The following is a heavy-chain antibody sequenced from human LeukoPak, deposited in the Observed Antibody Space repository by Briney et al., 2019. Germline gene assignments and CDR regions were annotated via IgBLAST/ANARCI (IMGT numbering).Heavy chain of an antibody. J-gene: IGHJ4*02. CDR2: IRSKGYGGTT. Sequence: QPGRSLRLSCTASGFTFGDYAMSWFRQAPGMGLEWVGLIRSKGYGGTTEYAASVKGRFTISRDDSKSIAYLQMNSLKTEDTAVYYCTREYCSGGNCYPLFDYWGQGTLVTVSS. CDR1: GFTFGDYA. D-gene: IGHD2-15*01. V-gene: IGHV3-49*03. CDR3: TREYCSGGNCYPLFDY.